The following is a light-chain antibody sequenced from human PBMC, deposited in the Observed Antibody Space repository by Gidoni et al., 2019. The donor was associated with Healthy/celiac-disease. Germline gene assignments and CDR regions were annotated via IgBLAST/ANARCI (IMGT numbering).Light chain of an antibody. Sequence: EIVLTQSPGTLSLSPGERATLSCRASQSVSSSYLAWYQQKPGQAPRLLIYGASSRATGIPDRFSGGGSETDFTLTISRLEPEDFAVYYCQQYGSSPYTFGQGTKLEIK. CDR2: GAS. V-gene: IGKV3-20*01. CDR1: QSVSSSY. J-gene: IGKJ2*01. CDR3: QQYGSSPYT.